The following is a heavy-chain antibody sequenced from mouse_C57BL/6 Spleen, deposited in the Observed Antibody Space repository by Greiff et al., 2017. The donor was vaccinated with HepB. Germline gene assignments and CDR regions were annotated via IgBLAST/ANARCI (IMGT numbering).Heavy chain of an antibody. CDR3: ARAYGYPAWFAY. V-gene: IGHV5-4*03. D-gene: IGHD2-2*01. Sequence: EVKVVESGGGLVKPGGSLKLSCAASGFTFSSYAMSWVRQTPEKRLEWVATISDGGSYTYYPDNVKGRFTISRDNAKNNLYLQMSHLKSEDTAMYYCARAYGYPAWFAYWGQGTLVTVSA. J-gene: IGHJ3*01. CDR1: GFTFSSYA. CDR2: ISDGGSYT.